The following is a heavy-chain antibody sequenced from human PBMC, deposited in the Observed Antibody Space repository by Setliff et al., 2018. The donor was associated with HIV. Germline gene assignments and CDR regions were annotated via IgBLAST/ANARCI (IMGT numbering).Heavy chain of an antibody. Sequence: SETLSLTCAVYGGSFSSYYWSWIRQPPGKGLEWIGEINHSGSTNYSPSLKSRVTISVDTSKNQFSLKLSSVSAADTATYYCARHQSGYNFSPFDNWGLGSLVTVSS. CDR3: ARHQSGYNFSPFDN. CDR2: INHSGST. D-gene: IGHD5-12*01. CDR1: GGSFSSYY. J-gene: IGHJ4*02. V-gene: IGHV4-34*01.